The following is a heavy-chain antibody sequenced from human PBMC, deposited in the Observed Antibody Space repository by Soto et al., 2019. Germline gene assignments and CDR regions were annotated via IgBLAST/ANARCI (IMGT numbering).Heavy chain of an antibody. Sequence: QAQLVQSGAEVKKPGASVKVSCKGSGYTFTSYHINWVRQATGQGLEWMGWMNPNSGNTGYAQTLQGRVTMTWDTHXSAAYMELSSLRFEDTAMYYCARGHISSTKNWLDPWGQGTLVTVSS. CDR1: GYTFTSYH. CDR3: ARGHISSTKNWLDP. J-gene: IGHJ5*02. CDR2: MNPNSGNT. D-gene: IGHD6-6*01. V-gene: IGHV1-8*01.